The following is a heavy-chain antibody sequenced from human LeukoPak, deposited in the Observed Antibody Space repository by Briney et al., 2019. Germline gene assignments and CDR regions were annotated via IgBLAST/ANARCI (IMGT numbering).Heavy chain of an antibody. J-gene: IGHJ4*02. CDR1: GYSISSGF. Sequence: ETLSLTCTVSGYSISSGFYWGWIRQPPGKGLEWVSAISGSGGSTYYADSVKGRFTISRDNSKNTLYLQMNSLRAEDTAVYYCAKYMRAQIAVAGTYDYWGQGTLVTVSS. D-gene: IGHD6-19*01. CDR2: ISGSGGST. V-gene: IGHV3-23*01. CDR3: AKYMRAQIAVAGTYDY.